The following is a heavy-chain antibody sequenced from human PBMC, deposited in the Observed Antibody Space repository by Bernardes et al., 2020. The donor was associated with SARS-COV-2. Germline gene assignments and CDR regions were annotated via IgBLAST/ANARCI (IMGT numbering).Heavy chain of an antibody. D-gene: IGHD3-10*01. CDR3: AVNTGNFYYGVDV. CDR1: GSDFNNYGFTSYG. CDR2: ITAYNLNT. V-gene: IGHV1-18*04. J-gene: IGHJ6*02. Sequence: ASVKVSCKTSGSDFNNYGFTSYGFSWVRQAPGQGLEWMGWITAYNLNTDYAQNFRVRVTMTADTSTSTVYMELRSLRSDDTAMYYCAVNTGNFYYGVDVWGQGTTVTVSS.